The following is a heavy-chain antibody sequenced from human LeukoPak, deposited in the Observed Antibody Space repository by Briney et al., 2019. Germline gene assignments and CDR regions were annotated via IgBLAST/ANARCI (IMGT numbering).Heavy chain of an antibody. J-gene: IGHJ4*02. D-gene: IGHD3-10*01. V-gene: IGHV3-30*02. CDR2: IRYDGSNK. CDR3: AKSVTTMVRGYFDY. Sequence: VAFIRYDGSNKYYADSVKGRFTISRDNSKNTLYLQMNSLRAEDTAVYYCAKSVTTMVRGYFDYWGQGTLVTVSS.